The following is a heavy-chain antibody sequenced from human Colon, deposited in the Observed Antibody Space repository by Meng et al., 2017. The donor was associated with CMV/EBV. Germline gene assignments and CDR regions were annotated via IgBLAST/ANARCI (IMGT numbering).Heavy chain of an antibody. V-gene: IGHV3-23*01. D-gene: IGHD2-2*01. CDR1: GFSFSSYE. J-gene: IGHJ4*01. CDR3: AKALNLVVPAAAYFHY. CDR2: ITGSGDVT. Sequence: GESLKISCAASGFSFSSYEMNWVRQAPGKGLEWVSAITGSGDVTYYADSVKGRFTISRDNSKNTLYLQMNSLRAEDTAVYFCAKALNLVVPAAAYFHYWGNGTLVTVSS.